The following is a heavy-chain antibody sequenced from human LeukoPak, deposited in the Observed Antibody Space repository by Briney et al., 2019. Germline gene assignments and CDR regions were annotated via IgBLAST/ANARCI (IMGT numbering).Heavy chain of an antibody. CDR2: ISASGDTT. Sequence: GGSLRLSCAASGFTFSNSAMTWVRQSPGKGLEWVSDISASGDTTHYADSVKGRFTISRDNAKNSLYLQMNSLRAEDTAVYYCARPLQYYYDSSGYRGAFDIWGQGTMVTVSS. J-gene: IGHJ3*02. CDR3: ARPLQYYYDSSGYRGAFDI. D-gene: IGHD3-22*01. CDR1: GFTFSNSA. V-gene: IGHV3-23*01.